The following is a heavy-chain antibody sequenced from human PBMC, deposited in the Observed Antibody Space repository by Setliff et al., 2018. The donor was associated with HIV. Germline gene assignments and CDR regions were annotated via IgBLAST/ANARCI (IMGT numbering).Heavy chain of an antibody. D-gene: IGHD1-26*01. CDR2: ISYSGST. CDR1: DGSISNYY. V-gene: IGHV4-59*01. CDR3: ARILDSGSYHDAFDI. J-gene: IGHJ3*02. Sequence: SETLSLTCAVSDGSISNYYWSWIRQPPGKGLEWIGYISYSGSTNYNPSLKSRVTISVDTSKNQFSLKLSSVTAADTAVYYCARILDSGSYHDAFDIWGQGTMVTVSS.